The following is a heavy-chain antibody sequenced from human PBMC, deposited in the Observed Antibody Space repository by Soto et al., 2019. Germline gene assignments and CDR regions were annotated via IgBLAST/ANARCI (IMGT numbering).Heavy chain of an antibody. J-gene: IGHJ4*02. CDR3: AYDSSGYYYDPEYYFDY. D-gene: IGHD3-22*01. Sequence: ASVKVSYKASGYTFTSYGISWVRQAPGQGLEWMGWISAYNGNTNYAQKLQGRVTMTTDTSTSTAYMELRSLRSDDTAVYYCAYDSSGYYYDPEYYFDYWGQGTLVTVSS. CDR2: ISAYNGNT. V-gene: IGHV1-18*01. CDR1: GYTFTSYG.